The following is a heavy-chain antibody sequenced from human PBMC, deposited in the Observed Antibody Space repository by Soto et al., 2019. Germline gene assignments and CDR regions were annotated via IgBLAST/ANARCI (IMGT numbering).Heavy chain of an antibody. Sequence: EVQLLDSGGGLVQPGGSLRLSCAASGFTFSTYAMSWVRQAPGKGLEWVSTISGSGESSYYATSVKCRFTISRDNSRNTLDLQMNSLRVEDTAVYYCAKGGEGSCSQTSCLYFSDSWGQGTLVTVSS. CDR2: ISGSGESS. CDR1: GFTFSTYA. V-gene: IGHV3-23*01. J-gene: IGHJ4*02. D-gene: IGHD2-15*01. CDR3: AKGGEGSCSQTSCLYFSDS.